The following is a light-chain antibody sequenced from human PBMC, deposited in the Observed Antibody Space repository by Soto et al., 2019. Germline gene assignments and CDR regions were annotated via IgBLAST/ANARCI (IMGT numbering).Light chain of an antibody. CDR3: QQYINWPPLT. CDR1: QSVNSH. CDR2: GAS. J-gene: IGKJ4*01. Sequence: EIVMTQSPATLSVSPGERATLSCRASQSVNSHLAWYQQKPGQAPRLLIYGASTRATGVPARFSGSGSGTEFIITISSLQSEDFAVYYCQQYINWPPLTFGGGTKVEIK. V-gene: IGKV3-15*01.